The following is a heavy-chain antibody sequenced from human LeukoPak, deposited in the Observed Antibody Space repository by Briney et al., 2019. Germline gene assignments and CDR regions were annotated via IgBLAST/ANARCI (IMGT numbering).Heavy chain of an antibody. CDR3: ARESYWGSSAKGFDY. J-gene: IGHJ4*02. CDR1: GCTFTSYS. V-gene: IGHV3-48*02. Sequence: GGSVRLSCAVSGCTFTSYSMNWLRQAPGKGLEGVSYISSNSDKIYYADSVKGRFTISRDNAKNSMFLQMNSLRDEDKAVYYCARESYWGSSAKGFDYWGQGTLVTVSS. D-gene: IGHD7-27*01. CDR2: ISSNSDKI.